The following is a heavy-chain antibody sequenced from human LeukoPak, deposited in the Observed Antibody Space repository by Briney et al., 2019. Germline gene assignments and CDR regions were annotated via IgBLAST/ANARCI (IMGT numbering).Heavy chain of an antibody. CDR1: GYSISSGYY. CDR3: ARHTNNYIPRPLDD. V-gene: IGHV4-38-2*01. Sequence: SETLSLTCAVSGYSISSGYYWGWIRQPPGKGLQWIGSIYHSGSTYYDPSLQSRLTLSIDTSKNQFSLEVTSVTAADTAVYYCARHTNNYIPRPLDDWGQGTLVTVSS. J-gene: IGHJ4*02. CDR2: IYHSGST. D-gene: IGHD4-11*01.